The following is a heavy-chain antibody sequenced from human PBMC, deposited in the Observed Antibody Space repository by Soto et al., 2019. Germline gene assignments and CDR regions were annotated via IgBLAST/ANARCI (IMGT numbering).Heavy chain of an antibody. CDR1: GYSFTNYY. J-gene: IGHJ5*02. CDR2: INAGGGYT. V-gene: IGHV1-46*01. CDR3: AMTMVRGVNNYNWFDP. Sequence: ASVKVSCKASGYSFTNYYMHWVRQAPGQGLEWMGTINAGGGYTTYAQRFQGRVTMTRDTSTSTVSMELSSLRSEDTAVYYCAMTMVRGVNNYNWFDPWGQ. D-gene: IGHD3-10*01.